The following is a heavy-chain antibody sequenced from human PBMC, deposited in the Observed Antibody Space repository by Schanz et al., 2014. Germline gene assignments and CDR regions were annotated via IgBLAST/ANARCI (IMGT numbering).Heavy chain of an antibody. Sequence: QVQLVESGGGVVQPGRSLRLSCAASGFTFRSYGMHWVRQAPGKGLEWVALISYDGSSKNHADSVQGRFTISRAKSKNALKLQMDSLRAEDTAVYYCARDQSPYTNSSDDRYFDCWGQGSLVTVSS. CDR2: ISYDGSSK. CDR3: ARDQSPYTNSSDDRYFDC. J-gene: IGHJ4*02. CDR1: GFTFRSYG. V-gene: IGHV3-33*01. D-gene: IGHD6-6*01.